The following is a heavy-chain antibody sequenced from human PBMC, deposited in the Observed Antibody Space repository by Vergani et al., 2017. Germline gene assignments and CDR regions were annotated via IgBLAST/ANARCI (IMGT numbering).Heavy chain of an antibody. CDR1: GYTFTGYY. CDR2: INPNSGGT. D-gene: IGHD5-18*01. V-gene: IGHV1-2*02. CDR3: ARDRNFIQLAGWFDP. Sequence: QVQLVQSGAEVKKPGASVKVSCKASGYTFTGYYMHWVRQAPGQGLEWMGWINPNSGGTNYAQKLQGRVTMTTDTSTSTAYMELRSLRSDDTAVYYCARDRNFIQLAGWFDPWGQGTLVTVSS. J-gene: IGHJ5*02.